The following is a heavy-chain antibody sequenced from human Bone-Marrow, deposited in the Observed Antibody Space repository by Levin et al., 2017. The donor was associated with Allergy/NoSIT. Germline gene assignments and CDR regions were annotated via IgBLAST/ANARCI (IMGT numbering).Heavy chain of an antibody. CDR1: GYSFTSYW. V-gene: IGHV5-51*01. CDR2: IYPGDSDT. CDR3: ARHGHYDFWSGYLGGAFDI. Sequence: GESLKISCKGSGYSFTSYWIGWVRQMPGKGLEWMGIIYPGDSDTRYSPSFQGQVTISADKSISTAYLQWSSLKASDTAMYYCARHGHYDFWSGYLGGAFDIWGQGTMVTVSS. D-gene: IGHD3-3*01. J-gene: IGHJ3*02.